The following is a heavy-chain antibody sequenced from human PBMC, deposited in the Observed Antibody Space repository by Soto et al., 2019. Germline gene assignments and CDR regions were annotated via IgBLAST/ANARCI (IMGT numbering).Heavy chain of an antibody. Sequence: GESLKISCKGSGYSFTSYWISWVRQMPGKGLEWMGRIDPSDSYTNYSPSFQGHVTISADKSISTAYLQWSSLKASDTAMYYCARRATTYYDSSGYYYDIYFQHWGQGTLVTVSS. J-gene: IGHJ1*01. CDR3: ARRATTYYDSSGYYYDIYFQH. V-gene: IGHV5-10-1*01. CDR2: IDPSDSYT. CDR1: GYSFTSYW. D-gene: IGHD3-22*01.